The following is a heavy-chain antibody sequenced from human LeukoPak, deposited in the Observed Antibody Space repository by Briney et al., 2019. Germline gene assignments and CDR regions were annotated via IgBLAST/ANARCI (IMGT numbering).Heavy chain of an antibody. CDR1: GGSISSYY. CDR3: ARVGGYCIAAADTCADY. J-gene: IGHJ4*02. Sequence: SETLSLTCTVSGGSISSYYWSWIRQPPGKGLEWIGYIYYSGSTNYNPSLKSRVTISVDTSKNQFSLKLSSVTAADTAVYYCARVGGYCIAAADTCADYWGQGTLVTVSS. D-gene: IGHD6-13*01. V-gene: IGHV4-59*01. CDR2: IYYSGST.